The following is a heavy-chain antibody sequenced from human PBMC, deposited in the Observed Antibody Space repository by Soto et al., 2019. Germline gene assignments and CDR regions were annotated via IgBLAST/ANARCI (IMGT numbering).Heavy chain of an antibody. J-gene: IGHJ6*03. D-gene: IGHD5-12*01. CDR1: GGSISSGGYY. CDR2: IFYSGST. V-gene: IGHV4-31*03. CDR3: ARAPGYSGYGYYMDV. Sequence: TLSLTCTVSGGSISSGGYYWSWIRQHPGKGLEWIGYIFYSGSTYYNPSLKSRVTISVDTSKNQFSLKLSSVTAADTAAYYCARAPGYSGYGYYMDVGGEGTPVTVSS.